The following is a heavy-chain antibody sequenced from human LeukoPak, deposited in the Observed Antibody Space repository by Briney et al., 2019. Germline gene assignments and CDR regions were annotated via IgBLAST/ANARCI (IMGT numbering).Heavy chain of an antibody. CDR3: ARAGYGSGSYYNSPEH. CDR2: IYSGGST. J-gene: IGHJ1*01. Sequence: GGSLRLSCAASGFTFSSYSMNWVRQAPGKGLEWVSVIYSGGSTYYADSVKGRFTISRDNSKNTLYLQMNSLRAEDTAVYYCARAGYGSGSYYNSPEHWGQGTLVTVSS. V-gene: IGHV3-53*01. D-gene: IGHD3-10*01. CDR1: GFTFSSYS.